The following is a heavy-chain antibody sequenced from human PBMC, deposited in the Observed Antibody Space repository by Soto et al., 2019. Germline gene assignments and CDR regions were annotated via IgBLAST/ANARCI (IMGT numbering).Heavy chain of an antibody. CDR1: GFTFSSYC. D-gene: IGHD6-19*01. CDR2: INSDGSST. J-gene: IGHJ1*01. CDR3: VKGVPGRAVAGTRHFHH. Sequence: GGSLRLSCAASGFTFSSYCMHWVRQAPGKGLVWVSRINSDGSSTSYADSVKGRFTISRDNAKNTLYLQMNSLRAEDTAVYYCVKGVPGRAVAGTRHFHHWGQGTLVSGS. V-gene: IGHV3-74*01.